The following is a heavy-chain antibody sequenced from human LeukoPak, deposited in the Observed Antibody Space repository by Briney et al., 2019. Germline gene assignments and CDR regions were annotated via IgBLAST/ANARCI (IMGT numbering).Heavy chain of an antibody. D-gene: IGHD6-13*01. J-gene: IGHJ6*03. CDR1: GFTFSSYG. CDR2: IWCDGSNK. Sequence: PGGSLRLSCAASGFTFSSYGMHWVRQAPGKGLEWVAVIWCDGSNKYYADSVKGRFTISRDNSKSTLYLQMNSLRAEDTAVYYCARRFRIAAAGMGYYYYYMDVWGKGTTVTVSS. CDR3: ARRFRIAAAGMGYYYYYMDV. V-gene: IGHV3-33*01.